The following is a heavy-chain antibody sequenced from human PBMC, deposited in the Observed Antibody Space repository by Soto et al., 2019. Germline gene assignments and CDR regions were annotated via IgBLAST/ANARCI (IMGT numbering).Heavy chain of an antibody. Sequence: EVQLVESGGGLVKPGGSLRLSCAGSGFTFSIYTFHWVRQAPGKGLEWVSSITSSSTYIYYADSVKGRFTISRDNAKSSVSLQLDSLRGEDTAVYYCARDNSEGLHDAFDIWGQGTMVSVS. CDR1: GFTFSIYT. J-gene: IGHJ3*02. CDR2: ITSSSTYI. D-gene: IGHD1-26*01. CDR3: ARDNSEGLHDAFDI. V-gene: IGHV3-21*01.